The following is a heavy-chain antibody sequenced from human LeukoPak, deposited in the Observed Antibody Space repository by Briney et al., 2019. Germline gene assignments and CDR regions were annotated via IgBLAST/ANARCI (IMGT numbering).Heavy chain of an antibody. CDR1: GYTFTSYY. Sequence: ASVKVSCKASGYTFTSYYMHWVRQAPGQGLEWMGIINPSGGSTSYAQKFQGRVTMTRDTSTSTVYMELSSLRSEDTAVYYCARDLWLEMAGGGGLGYWSQGTLVTVSS. D-gene: IGHD5-24*01. CDR2: INPSGGST. J-gene: IGHJ4*02. V-gene: IGHV1-46*01. CDR3: ARDLWLEMAGGGGLGY.